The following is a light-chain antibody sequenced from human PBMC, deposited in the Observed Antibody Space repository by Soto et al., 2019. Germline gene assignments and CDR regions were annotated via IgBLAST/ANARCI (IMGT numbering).Light chain of an antibody. Sequence: QLVLTQPPSASGTPGQRVTISCSGSSSNVGSNTVDWYQQLPGAAPKLLIYHNNQRPSGVPDRLSGSKSGTSASLAISGLQSEDEADYYCAAWDDSRNAVVFGGGTQLTVL. CDR2: HNN. CDR3: AAWDDSRNAVV. V-gene: IGLV1-44*01. J-gene: IGLJ2*01. CDR1: SSNVGSNT.